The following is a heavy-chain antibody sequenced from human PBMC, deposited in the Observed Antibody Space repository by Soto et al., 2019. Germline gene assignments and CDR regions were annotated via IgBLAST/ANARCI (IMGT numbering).Heavy chain of an antibody. J-gene: IGHJ3*02. D-gene: IGHD1-26*01. Sequence: QVQLVQSGAEVKKPGASVKVSCKASGYTFTSYGISWVRQAPGQGLEWMGWISAYNDNTNYAQKLQGRVTMTTDTSTRTAYMEVRSLRSDDTSVYYCAIWAQGSYYRDDGFDIWGQGTMVTVSS. CDR3: AIWAQGSYYRDDGFDI. CDR1: GYTFTSYG. V-gene: IGHV1-18*01. CDR2: ISAYNDNT.